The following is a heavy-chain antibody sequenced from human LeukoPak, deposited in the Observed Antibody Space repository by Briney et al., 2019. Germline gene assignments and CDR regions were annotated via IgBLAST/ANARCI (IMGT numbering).Heavy chain of an antibody. J-gene: IGHJ4*02. CDR1: GFTFRSYG. CDR2: VSDDGNHK. D-gene: IGHD2-15*01. CDR3: AREATWGQWYFDY. Sequence: PGGSLRLSCAASGFTFRSYGMHWVRQAPGKGLEWVAVVSDDGNHKFYADSAKVRFTIYRDNSKNTLYLQMDSLRAEDTGVYYCAREATWGQWYFDYWGQGTLVTVSS. V-gene: IGHV3-30*03.